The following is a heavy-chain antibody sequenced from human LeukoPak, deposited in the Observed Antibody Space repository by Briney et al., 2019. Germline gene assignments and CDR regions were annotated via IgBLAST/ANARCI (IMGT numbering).Heavy chain of an antibody. CDR2: INPNSGGT. V-gene: IGHV1-2*04. CDR1: GYTFTGYY. CDR3: ARGTDIVVVPAASYYYYYYMDV. D-gene: IGHD2-2*01. Sequence: GASVTVSFKASGYTFTGYYMHRVRQAPGQGLEWVGWINPNSGGTSYAQKFQGWVTMTRDTSISTAYMELSRLRSDDTAVYYCARGTDIVVVPAASYYYYYYMDVWGKGTTVTVSS. J-gene: IGHJ6*03.